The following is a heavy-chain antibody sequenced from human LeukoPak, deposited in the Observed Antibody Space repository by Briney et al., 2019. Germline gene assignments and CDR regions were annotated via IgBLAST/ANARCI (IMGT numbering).Heavy chain of an antibody. V-gene: IGHV3-48*04. J-gene: IGHJ4*02. CDR3: ARVRGPTVTTMYFDY. D-gene: IGHD4-17*01. CDR2: ISPGGNTI. CDR1: GFIFRSHG. Sequence: GGSLRLSCAGSGFIFRSHGMIWVRQAPGRGLEWVSYISPGGNTIYYADSMKGRFTVSRDDAKNSLSLHMNSLRAEDTAVYYCARVRGPTVTTMYFDYWGQGTLVTVCS.